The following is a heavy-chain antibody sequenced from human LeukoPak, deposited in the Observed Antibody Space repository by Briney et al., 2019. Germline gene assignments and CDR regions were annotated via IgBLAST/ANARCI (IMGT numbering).Heavy chain of an antibody. D-gene: IGHD5-24*01. J-gene: IGHJ4*02. Sequence: GGSLRLSCAASGFTFSSYSMNWVRQAPGKGLEWVSSISSSSSYVYYADSVKGRFTISRDNAKNSLYLQMNSLRAEDTAVYYCARGSRDGYNQVFDWGQGTLVTVSS. CDR3: ARGSRDGYNQVFD. CDR2: ISSSSSYV. CDR1: GFTFSSYS. V-gene: IGHV3-21*01.